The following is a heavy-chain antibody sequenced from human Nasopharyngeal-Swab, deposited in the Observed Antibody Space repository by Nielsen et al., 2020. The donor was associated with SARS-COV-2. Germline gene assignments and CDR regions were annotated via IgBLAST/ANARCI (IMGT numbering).Heavy chain of an antibody. CDR2: ISDSGTI. CDR3: ARDPIYFHDSGIYRPGGLDI. CDR1: GASITSHY. Sequence: GSLRLSCTVSGASITSHYWSWIRQSPGTGLQYIGYISDSGTINYNPSLRGRATISSDTSKNQLSLKLSSVTAADTAVYYCARDPIYFHDSGIYRPGGLDIWGQGTMVTVSS. V-gene: IGHV4-59*11. J-gene: IGHJ3*02. D-gene: IGHD3-10*01.